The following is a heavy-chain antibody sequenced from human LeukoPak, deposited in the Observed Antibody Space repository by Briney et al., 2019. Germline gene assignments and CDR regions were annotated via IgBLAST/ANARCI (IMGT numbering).Heavy chain of an antibody. CDR2: ISGSGGST. Sequence: GGSLSLSCAASGFTFSICAMNWVRQAPGKGLEWVSGISGSGGSTYYADSVKGRFTISRDSSKNTVYLQMNSLRAEDTAVYYCAKAYGSSKTLIDYWGQGTLVTVSS. J-gene: IGHJ4*02. D-gene: IGHD3-10*01. CDR1: GFTFSICA. V-gene: IGHV3-23*01. CDR3: AKAYGSSKTLIDY.